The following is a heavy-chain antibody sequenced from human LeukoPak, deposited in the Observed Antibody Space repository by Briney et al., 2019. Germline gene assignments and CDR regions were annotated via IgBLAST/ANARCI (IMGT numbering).Heavy chain of an antibody. CDR3: ARGGSYGFSFFDY. V-gene: IGHV3-23*01. J-gene: IGHJ4*02. CDR1: GFTFSSYA. D-gene: IGHD5-18*01. CDR2: ISGSGGST. Sequence: PGGSLRLSCAASGFTFSSYAMSWVRQAPGKGLEWVSAISGSGGSTYYADSVKGRFTISRDNSKNTLYLQMNSLRAEDTAVYYCARGGSYGFSFFDYWGQGTLVTVSS.